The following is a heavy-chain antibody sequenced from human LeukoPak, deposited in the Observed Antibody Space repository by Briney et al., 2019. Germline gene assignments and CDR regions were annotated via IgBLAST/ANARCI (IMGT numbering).Heavy chain of an antibody. CDR1: GGSISSSNW. V-gene: IGHV4-4*02. J-gene: IGHJ4*02. D-gene: IGHD3-22*01. Sequence: PSGTLSLTCAVSGGSISSSNWWSWVRQPPGKGLEWIGEIYHSGSTNYNPSLKSRVTISVDKSKNQFSLKLSSVTAADTAVYYCARGLYDSSESYFDYWGQGTLVTVSS. CDR3: ARGLYDSSESYFDY. CDR2: IYHSGST.